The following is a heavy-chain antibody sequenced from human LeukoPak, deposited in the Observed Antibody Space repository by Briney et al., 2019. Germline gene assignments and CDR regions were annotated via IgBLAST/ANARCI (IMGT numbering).Heavy chain of an antibody. V-gene: IGHV4-34*01. CDR2: INHSGST. D-gene: IGHD2-2*01. Sequence: SETLSLTCAVYGGSFSGYYWSWIRQPPGKGLEWIGEINHSGSTNYNPSLKSRVTISVDTSKNQFSLKLSSVTAADTAVYYCARGRLYCSSTSCRPPQHWGQGTLVTVSS. J-gene: IGHJ1*01. CDR1: GGSFSGYY. CDR3: ARGRLYCSSTSCRPPQH.